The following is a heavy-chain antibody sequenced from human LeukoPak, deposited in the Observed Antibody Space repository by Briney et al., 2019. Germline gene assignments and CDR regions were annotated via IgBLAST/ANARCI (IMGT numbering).Heavy chain of an antibody. Sequence: PSETLSLTCTVSGGSISSSRYYWGWIRQPPGKGLEWIGSIYDSGSTYYNPSLKSRVTISVDTSKNQFSLKLSSVTAADTAVYYCARPVYYYDSSGYRNWFDPWGQGTLVTVSS. CDR2: IYDSGST. CDR1: GGSISSSRYY. V-gene: IGHV4-39*01. CDR3: ARPVYYYDSSGYRNWFDP. D-gene: IGHD3-22*01. J-gene: IGHJ5*02.